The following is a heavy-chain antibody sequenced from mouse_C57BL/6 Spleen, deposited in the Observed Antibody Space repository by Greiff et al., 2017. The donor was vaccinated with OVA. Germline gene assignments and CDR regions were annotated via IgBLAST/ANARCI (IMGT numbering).Heavy chain of an antibody. V-gene: IGHV1-85*01. J-gene: IGHJ4*01. CDR2: IYPRDGST. D-gene: IGHD1-1*01. CDR1: GYTFTSYD. Sequence: QVQLKESGPELVKPGASVKLSCKASGYTFTSYDINWVKQRPGQGLEWIGWIYPRDGSTKYNEKFKGKATLTVDTSSSTAYMELHSLTSEDSAVYFCARYGYYGSSPHYYAMDYWGQGTSVTVSS. CDR3: ARYGYYGSSPHYYAMDY.